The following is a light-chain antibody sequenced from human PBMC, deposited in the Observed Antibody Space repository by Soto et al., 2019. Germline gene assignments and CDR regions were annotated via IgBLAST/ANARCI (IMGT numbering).Light chain of an antibody. CDR1: HDIGES. V-gene: IGKV1-27*01. J-gene: IGKJ4*01. CDR3: QQYNRDPLT. Sequence: DLQMTQSPPSLSAYVGDRVTVTCRANHDIGESLAWYQQRPEKTPRLLIYDTSTLQSGVTPRFSGSGSGTDFTLVISSLRPEDVATYYCQQYNRDPLTFGGGTKVEVK. CDR2: DTS.